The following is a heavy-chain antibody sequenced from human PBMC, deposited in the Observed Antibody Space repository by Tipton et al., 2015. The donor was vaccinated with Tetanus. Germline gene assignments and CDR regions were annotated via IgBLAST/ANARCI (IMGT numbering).Heavy chain of an antibody. CDR1: GGSVRSGSYY. Sequence: TLSLTCTVSGGSVRSGSYYWNWIRQPPGKGLEWIGYISYSGSTNSNYSLKSRITISQDTSKNQFSLNLTSVTAADTAVYYCASLPKHWLAPRGAPWGQGTLATVSS. V-gene: IGHV4-61*01. D-gene: IGHD6-19*01. CDR2: ISYSGST. J-gene: IGHJ5*02. CDR3: ASLPKHWLAPRGAP.